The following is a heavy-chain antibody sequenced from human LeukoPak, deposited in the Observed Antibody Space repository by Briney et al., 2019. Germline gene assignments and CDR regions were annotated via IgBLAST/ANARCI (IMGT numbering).Heavy chain of an antibody. V-gene: IGHV4-59*01. Sequence: SETLSLTCTVSGGSINSYYWSWIRQPPGKGLEWIGYIYYSGSTNYNPSLKSRVTISVDTSKNQFSLGLSSVTAADTAVYYCARVTGYMTEDYFDYWGQGTLITVSS. CDR3: ARVTGYMTEDYFDY. CDR1: GGSINSYY. D-gene: IGHD6-13*01. CDR2: IYYSGST. J-gene: IGHJ4*02.